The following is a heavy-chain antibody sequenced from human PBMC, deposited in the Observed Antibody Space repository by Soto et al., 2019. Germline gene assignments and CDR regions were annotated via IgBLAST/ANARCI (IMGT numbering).Heavy chain of an antibody. CDR1: GFTVSSYA. D-gene: IGHD2-2*02. J-gene: IGHJ4*02. Sequence: PGGSLRLSCAASGFTVSSYAMSWVRQAPGKGLEWVSAISAGGDNTYYADSVKGRFTISRDNAKNSLFMDMNSLTGEDTAVYCGARALVYATVPLDFWGQGTLVTVSS. CDR2: ISAGGDNT. V-gene: IGHV3-23*01. CDR3: ARALVYATVPLDF.